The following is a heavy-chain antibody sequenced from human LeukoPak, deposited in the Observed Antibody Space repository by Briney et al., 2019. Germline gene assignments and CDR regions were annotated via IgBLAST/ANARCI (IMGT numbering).Heavy chain of an antibody. CDR3: ARQVGPDY. J-gene: IGHJ4*02. Sequence: GGSLRLSCAASGFTFSSYGMSWVRQAPGRGLEWVSTITGSGGSTYDADSVKGRFTISRDNSKNTLYLRMNSLRAEDTAVYFCARQVGPDYWGQGTLVTVSS. CDR1: GFTFSSYG. V-gene: IGHV3-23*01. CDR2: ITGSGGST. D-gene: IGHD1-26*01.